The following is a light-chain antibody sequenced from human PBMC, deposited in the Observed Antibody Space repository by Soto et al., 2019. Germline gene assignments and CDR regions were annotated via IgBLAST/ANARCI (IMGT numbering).Light chain of an antibody. CDR2: AAS. CDR3: QKYNSAPRT. J-gene: IGKJ3*01. CDR1: QGISNY. V-gene: IGKV1-27*01. Sequence: DIQMTQSPSSLSASVGERVTITCRASQGISNYFAWYQQKPGKVPKLLIYAASTLQSGVPSRFSGSGSGTDFTLTISSLQPEDVATYYCQKYNSAPRTFGPGNKVDIK.